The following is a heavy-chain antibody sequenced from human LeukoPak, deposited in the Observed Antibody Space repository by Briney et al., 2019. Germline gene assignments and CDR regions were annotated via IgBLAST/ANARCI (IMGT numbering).Heavy chain of an antibody. CDR1: GYSISSGYY. CDR2: ISHSGIT. Sequence: SETLSLTCTVSGYSISSGYYWGWIRQSPGKGLEWIGSISHSGITAYNPYLKSRVTILRDTSKNQFSLKVTSVTAADTAVYYCAREEGRTFSIDYWGQGTLVTVSS. V-gene: IGHV4-38-2*02. D-gene: IGHD2-15*01. CDR3: AREEGRTFSIDY. J-gene: IGHJ4*02.